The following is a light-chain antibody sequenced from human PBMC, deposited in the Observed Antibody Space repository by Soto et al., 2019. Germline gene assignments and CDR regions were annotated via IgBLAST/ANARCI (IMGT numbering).Light chain of an antibody. CDR1: QGISSY. V-gene: IGKV1-9*01. CDR2: AAS. J-gene: IGKJ4*01. CDR3: QQLNTYPLT. Sequence: DLQFTPSPFFPFSTFRKRGPLPFRASQGISSYLAWYQQKPGKAPKLLIYAASTLQSGVPSRFSGSESGTEFTLTISSLQPEDFATYYCQQLNTYPLTFGGGTKVDIK.